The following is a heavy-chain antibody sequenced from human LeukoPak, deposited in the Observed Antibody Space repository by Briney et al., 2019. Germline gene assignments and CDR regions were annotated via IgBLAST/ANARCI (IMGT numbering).Heavy chain of an antibody. D-gene: IGHD5-18*01. CDR2: ISSSSSYI. CDR1: GFTFSSYS. J-gene: IGHJ5*02. CDR3: ARAPSGGYSYGYDWFDP. V-gene: IGHV3-21*01. Sequence: GGSLRLSCAASGFTFSSYSMNWVRQAPGKGLEWVSSISSSSSYIYYADPVKGRFTISRDNAKNSLYLQMNSLRAEDTAVYYCARAPSGGYSYGYDWFDPWGQGTLVTVSS.